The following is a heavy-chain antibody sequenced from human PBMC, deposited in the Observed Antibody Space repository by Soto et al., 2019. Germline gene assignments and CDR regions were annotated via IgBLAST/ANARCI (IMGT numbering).Heavy chain of an antibody. V-gene: IGHV3-48*01. CDR2: ISGSSKTI. Sequence: PGGSLRLSCAASGFTFRNYNMNWVRQAPGKGLEWVSYISGSSKTIYYADSVKGRFTISRDNAKNSLYLQMRSLRTEDTAVYFCARGERLTTNYWGQGTLVKVSS. CDR3: ARGERLTTNY. CDR1: GFTFRNYN. J-gene: IGHJ4*02. D-gene: IGHD1-26*01.